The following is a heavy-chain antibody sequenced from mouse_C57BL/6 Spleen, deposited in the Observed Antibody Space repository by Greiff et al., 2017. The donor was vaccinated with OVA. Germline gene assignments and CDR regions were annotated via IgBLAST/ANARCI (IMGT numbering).Heavy chain of an antibody. D-gene: IGHD2-2*01. CDR3: ARDGYVSYRYFDV. V-gene: IGHV1-4*01. Sequence: QVQLQQSGAELARPGASVKMSCKASGYTFTSYTMHWVKQRPGQGLEWIGYINPSSGDTKYNQKFKDKATLTADKSSSTAYMQLSSLTSEDSAVDDCARDGYVSYRYFDVWGTGTTVTVSS. J-gene: IGHJ1*03. CDR1: GYTFTSYT. CDR2: INPSSGDT.